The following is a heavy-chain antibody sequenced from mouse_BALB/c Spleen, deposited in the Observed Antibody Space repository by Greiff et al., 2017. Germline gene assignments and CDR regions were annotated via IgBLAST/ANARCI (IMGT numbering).Heavy chain of an antibody. V-gene: IGHV1-12*01. D-gene: IGHD1-2*01. CDR1: GYTFTSYN. J-gene: IGHJ2*01. CDR3: ARSLRPLYYFDY. Sequence: QSGAELVKPGASVKMSCKASGYTFTSYNMHWVKQTPGQGLEWIGAIYPGNGDTSYNQKFKGKATLTADKSSSTAYMQLSSLTSEDSAVYYCARSLRPLYYFDYWGQGTTLTVSS. CDR2: IYPGNGDT.